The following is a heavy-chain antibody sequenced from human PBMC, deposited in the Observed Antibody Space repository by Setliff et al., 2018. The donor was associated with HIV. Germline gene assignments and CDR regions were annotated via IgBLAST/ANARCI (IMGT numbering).Heavy chain of an antibody. D-gene: IGHD3-10*01. Sequence: PSETLSLTCAVYGGSFSDYFWTWIRQPPGKGLGWIGKIRPSGGTNYNPSLKSRVTISVDSSKNQFSLKLSSVTAADTAVYFCARTLWFEESASYDAFDIWGQGTMATV. CDR2: IRPSGGT. J-gene: IGHJ3*02. CDR1: GGSFSDYF. V-gene: IGHV4-34*01. CDR3: ARTLWFEESASYDAFDI.